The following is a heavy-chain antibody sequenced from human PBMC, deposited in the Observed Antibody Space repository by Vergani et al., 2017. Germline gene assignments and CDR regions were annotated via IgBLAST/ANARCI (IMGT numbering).Heavy chain of an antibody. CDR2: ISSRSSTI. D-gene: IGHD3-22*01. J-gene: IGHJ4*02. V-gene: IGHV3-48*04. CDR3: ARDPPYYYDSSGYRDY. CDR1: GFTFSSYS. Sequence: EVQLVESGGGLVQPGGSLRLSCAASGFTFSSYSMNWVRQAPGKGLGWVSYISSRSSTIYYADSVKGRFTISRDNAKNSLYLQMNSLRAEDTAVYYCARDPPYYYDSSGYRDYWGQGTLVTVSS.